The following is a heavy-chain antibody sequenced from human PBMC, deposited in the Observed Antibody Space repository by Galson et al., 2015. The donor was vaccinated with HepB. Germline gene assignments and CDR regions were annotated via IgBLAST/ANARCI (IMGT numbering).Heavy chain of an antibody. CDR2: FDPEDGET. V-gene: IGHV1-24*01. D-gene: IGHD6-19*01. CDR1: GYTLTELS. Sequence: SVKVSCKVSGYTLTELSMHWVRQAPGKGLEWMGGFDPEDGETIYAQKFQGRVTMTEDTSTDTAYMELSSLRSEDTAVYYYATGRQWLVYWFDPWGQGTLVTVSS. J-gene: IGHJ5*02. CDR3: ATGRQWLVYWFDP.